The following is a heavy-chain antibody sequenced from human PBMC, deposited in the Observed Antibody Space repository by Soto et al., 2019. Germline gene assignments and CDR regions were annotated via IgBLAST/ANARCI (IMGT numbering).Heavy chain of an antibody. J-gene: IGHJ4*02. CDR2: IHSGGDT. CDR3: ARDPGYSQPFLEYLFY. Sequence: EVQLVESGGGLVQPGGSLRLSCTVSGFSVSSNYMSWVRQAPGKGLEWVSIIHSGGDTYYADSVKDRFTISRYRSKNTVHLQMNNLRVEDTAVYYCARDPGYSQPFLEYLFYGGQGTLVTVSS. CDR1: GFSVSSNY. D-gene: IGHD3-3*02. V-gene: IGHV3-66*01.